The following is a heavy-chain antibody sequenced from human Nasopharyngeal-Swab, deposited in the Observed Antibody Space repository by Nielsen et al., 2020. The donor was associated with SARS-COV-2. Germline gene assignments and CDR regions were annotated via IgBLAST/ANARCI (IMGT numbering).Heavy chain of an antibody. CDR2: IYHDGSQE. V-gene: IGHV3-33*01. J-gene: IGHJ4*02. CDR3: ARDLGENSSIDY. Sequence: VRQAPGKGPEWVAVIYHDGSQEYVADSVEGRFTISRDNSKNTLSLQMNSLRAEDTAVYYCARDLGENSSIDYWGQGTLVTVSS. D-gene: IGHD3-16*01.